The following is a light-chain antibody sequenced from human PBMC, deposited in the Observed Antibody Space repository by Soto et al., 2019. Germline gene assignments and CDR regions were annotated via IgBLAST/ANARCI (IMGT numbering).Light chain of an antibody. CDR3: QQVNGYPHT. CDR1: QYISSH. J-gene: IGKJ2*01. Sequence: DVRLTQSPTFLSASVGDRVTITCRASQYISSHLAWYQQIPGKGPKLLIYAASTLQSGVPSRFSGSGSGTDFTLAISSLQPEDCATYYCQQVNGYPHTFGQGTKLEIK. CDR2: AAS. V-gene: IGKV1-9*01.